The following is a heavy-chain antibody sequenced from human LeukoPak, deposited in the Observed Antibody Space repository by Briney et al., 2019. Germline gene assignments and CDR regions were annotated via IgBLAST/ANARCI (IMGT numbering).Heavy chain of an antibody. Sequence: PGGSLRLSCTASGFTFGYYTMSWFRQTPGKGLEWVGFIRSKAYGETTEYAASVKDRFTISRDDSKSIAYLQMNSLKTEDTAVYYCSRENWDSSGYALDYWGQGTLVTVSS. CDR1: GFTFGYYT. CDR2: IRSKAYGETT. J-gene: IGHJ4*02. CDR3: SRENWDSSGYALDY. V-gene: IGHV3-49*03. D-gene: IGHD3-22*01.